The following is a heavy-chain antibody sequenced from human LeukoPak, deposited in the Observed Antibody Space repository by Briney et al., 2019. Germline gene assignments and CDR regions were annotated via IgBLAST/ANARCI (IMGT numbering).Heavy chain of an antibody. V-gene: IGHV3-48*04. CDR1: GFTFSSYS. D-gene: IGHD5-12*01. CDR2: ISSSSSTI. CDR3: ARDRQRGIVATPYYFDY. J-gene: IGHJ4*02. Sequence: PGGSLRLSCAASGFTFSSYSMNWVRQAPGKGLEWVSYISSSSSTIYYADSVKGRFTISRDNAKNSLYLQMNSLRAEDTAVYYCARDRQRGIVATPYYFDYWGQGTLVTVSS.